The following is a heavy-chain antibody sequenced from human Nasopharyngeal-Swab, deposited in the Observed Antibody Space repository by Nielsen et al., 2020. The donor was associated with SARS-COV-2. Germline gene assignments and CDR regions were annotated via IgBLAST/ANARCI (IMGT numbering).Heavy chain of an antibody. J-gene: IGHJ6*03. V-gene: IGHV3-48*03. D-gene: IGHD4-17*01. CDR2: ISSSGSTI. CDR3: ARDLPPYGDHYMDV. CDR1: GFTFSSYE. Sequence: GGSLRLSCAASGFTFSSYEMNWVRQAPGKGLEWVSYISSSGSTIYYADSVKGRFTISRDNAKNSLYLQMNSLRAEDTAVYYCARDLPPYGDHYMDVWGKGTTVTVSS.